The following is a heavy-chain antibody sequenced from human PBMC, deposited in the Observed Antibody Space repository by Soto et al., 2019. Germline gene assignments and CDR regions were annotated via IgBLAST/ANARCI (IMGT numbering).Heavy chain of an antibody. CDR1: GGSISNYY. CDR2: ISYIGTT. V-gene: IGHV4-59*01. CDR3: VRGGGGYGNGMIDY. D-gene: IGHD5-18*01. Sequence: SETLSLTCTVSGGSISNYYWSWIRQSPGKGLEWIGYISYIGTTNYNPSLKSRVTISVDTSKNQFSLRLTSVTAADTAVYYCVRGGGGYGNGMIDYWGQGTPVTVSS. J-gene: IGHJ4*02.